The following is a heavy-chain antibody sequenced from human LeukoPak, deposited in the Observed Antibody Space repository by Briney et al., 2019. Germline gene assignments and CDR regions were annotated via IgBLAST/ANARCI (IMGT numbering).Heavy chain of an antibody. D-gene: IGHD3-10*01. CDR1: GFTFSSYA. CDR3: AKDREALWFGEFDY. Sequence: GGPLRLSCAASGFTFSSYAMSWVRQAPGKGLEWVSAISGSGGSTYYADSVKGRFTISRDNSKNTLYLQMNSLRAEDTAVYYCAKDREALWFGEFDYWGQGTLVTVSS. CDR2: ISGSGGST. V-gene: IGHV3-23*01. J-gene: IGHJ4*02.